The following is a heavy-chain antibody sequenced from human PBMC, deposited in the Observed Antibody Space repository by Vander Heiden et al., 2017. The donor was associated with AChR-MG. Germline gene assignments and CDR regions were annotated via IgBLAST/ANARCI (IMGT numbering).Heavy chain of an antibody. CDR2: IYYSGST. J-gene: IGHJ4*02. D-gene: IGHD3-3*01. CDR1: GGSISSSSYY. Sequence: QLQLQESGPGLVKPSETLSLTCTVSGGSISSSSYYWGWIRQPPGKGLEWIGSIYYSGSTYYNPSLKSRVTISVDTSKNLFSLKLSSVPAADTAVYYCASRATYDFWSGPLDYWGQVPLVTVSS. V-gene: IGHV4-39*01. CDR3: ASRATYDFWSGPLDY.